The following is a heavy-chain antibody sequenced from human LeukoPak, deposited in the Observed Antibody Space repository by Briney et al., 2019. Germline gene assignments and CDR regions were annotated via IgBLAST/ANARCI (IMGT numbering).Heavy chain of an antibody. V-gene: IGHV1-18*01. Sequence: ASVKVSCRTSGYTFNTYGISWVRQAPEQGLEWMGWISTYNGDTNYVQNLQGRVTMTTDTSTSTAYMELMSLRSDDTAVYYCLRDALRPRLTPDYWGQGTLVTVSS. J-gene: IGHJ4*02. CDR2: ISTYNGDT. CDR1: GYTFNTYG. D-gene: IGHD2-15*01. CDR3: LRDALRPRLTPDY.